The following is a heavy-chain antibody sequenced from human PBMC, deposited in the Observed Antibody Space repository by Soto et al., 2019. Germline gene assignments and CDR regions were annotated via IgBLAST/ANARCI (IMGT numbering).Heavy chain of an antibody. J-gene: IGHJ4*02. CDR1: GGSFSGYY. D-gene: IGHD6-19*01. CDR2: INHSGST. Sequence: SETLSLTCAVYGGSFSGYYWSWIRQPPGKGLEWIGEINHSGSTNYNPSLKSRVTISVDTSKNLFSLKLSSVTAADTAVYYCARALKAVAGKKTYYFDYWGQRTLVTVSS. CDR3: ARALKAVAGKKTYYFDY. V-gene: IGHV4-34*01.